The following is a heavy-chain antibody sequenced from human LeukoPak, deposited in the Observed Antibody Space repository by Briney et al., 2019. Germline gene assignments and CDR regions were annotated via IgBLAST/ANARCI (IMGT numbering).Heavy chain of an antibody. V-gene: IGHV3-64*04. CDR1: GFTFSSYA. J-gene: IGHJ3*02. CDR2: FSSNGGST. CDR3: ARGGKYNWNEGAFDI. Sequence: GGSLRLSCSASGFTFSSYAMHWVRQAPGKGLEYVSAFSSNGGSTYYADSMKGRFTISRDNAKNSLFLQMNSLRDEDTALYYCARGGKYNWNEGAFDIWGQGTMVTVSS. D-gene: IGHD1-1*01.